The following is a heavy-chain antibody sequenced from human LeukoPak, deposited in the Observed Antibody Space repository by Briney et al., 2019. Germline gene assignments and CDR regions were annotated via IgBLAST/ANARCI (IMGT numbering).Heavy chain of an antibody. J-gene: IGHJ4*02. Sequence: PGGSLRLSCAASGFTHSSYAMHWVRQAPGKGLEWVAVISYDGSNKYYADSVKGRFTISRDNSKNTLYLQMNSLRAEDTAVYYCARGRSGYHDYFDYWGQGTLVTVSS. D-gene: IGHD3-22*01. V-gene: IGHV3-30-3*01. CDR2: ISYDGSNK. CDR3: ARGRSGYHDYFDY. CDR1: GFTHSSYA.